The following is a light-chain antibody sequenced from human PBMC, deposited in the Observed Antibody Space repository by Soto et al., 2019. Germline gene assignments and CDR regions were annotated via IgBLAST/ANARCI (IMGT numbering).Light chain of an antibody. CDR3: QQRSNWPPLT. V-gene: IGKV3-11*01. J-gene: IGKJ4*01. CDR1: QSVSSY. Sequence: EMVLTQSPATLSLSPGERATLSCRASQSVSSYLAGYQQKPGQAPRLLIYDASNRATGIPARFSGSGSGTDFTLTISSLEPEDFAVYYCQQRSNWPPLTFGGGTKVEIK. CDR2: DAS.